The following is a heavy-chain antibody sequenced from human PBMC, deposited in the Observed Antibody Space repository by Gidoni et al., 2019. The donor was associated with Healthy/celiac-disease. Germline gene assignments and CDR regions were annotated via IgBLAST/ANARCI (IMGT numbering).Heavy chain of an antibody. V-gene: IGHV1-69*12. D-gene: IGHD1-20*01. CDR2: IIPIFGTA. CDR1: AATFCSYA. CDR3: ARDMGITGTTRDAFDI. J-gene: IGHJ3*02. Sequence: VQLVQSGAEVKKPGSSVKVSCKASAATFCSYAISWVRQAPGQGLEWMGGIIPIFGTANYAQKFQGRVTITADESTSTAYMELSSLRSEDTAVYYCARDMGITGTTRDAFDIWGQGTMVTVSS.